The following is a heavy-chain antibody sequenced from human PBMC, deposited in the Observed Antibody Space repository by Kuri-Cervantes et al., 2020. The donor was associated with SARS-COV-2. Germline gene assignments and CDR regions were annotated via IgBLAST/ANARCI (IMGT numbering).Heavy chain of an antibody. V-gene: IGHV3-7*05. D-gene: IGHD3-16*01. Sequence: GGSLRLSCEVSGLVFSRYWMTWARLAPGKGLEWVANIDEDGSRKYYVDSLRGRFAISRDNAKNSVYLQMNGLTVDDTAVYYCARDWGSPDIWGQGTVVTASS. CDR2: IDEDGSRK. CDR3: ARDWGSPDI. CDR1: GLVFSRYW. J-gene: IGHJ3*02.